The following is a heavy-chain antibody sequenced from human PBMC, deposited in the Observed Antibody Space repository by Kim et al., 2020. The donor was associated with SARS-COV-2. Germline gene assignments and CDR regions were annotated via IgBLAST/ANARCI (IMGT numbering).Heavy chain of an antibody. Sequence: GGSLRLSCAASGFTFSDYYMSWIRQAPGKGLEWVSYISSSSSYTNYADSVKGRFTISRDNAKNSLYLQMNSLRAEDTAVYYCARDIPHTRGGAAYPGWFDPWGQGTLVTVSS. CDR3: ARDIPHTRGGAAYPGWFDP. J-gene: IGHJ5*02. CDR1: GFTFSDYY. V-gene: IGHV3-11*06. CDR2: ISSSSSYT. D-gene: IGHD3-16*01.